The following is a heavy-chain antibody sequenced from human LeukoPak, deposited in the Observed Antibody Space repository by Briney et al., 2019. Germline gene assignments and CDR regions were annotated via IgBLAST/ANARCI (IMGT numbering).Heavy chain of an antibody. CDR2: INWNSDSI. CDR1: GFTFDDYA. V-gene: IGHV3-9*01. CDR3: AINGGGDSGYGNFDY. Sequence: GGSLRLSCAVSGFTFDDYAMHWVRQVPGEGLEWVSGINWNSDSIGYADSVKGRFTTSRDNAKNSLYLQMSSLRAEDTAFYYCAINGGGDSGYGNFDYWGQGTLVTVSS. J-gene: IGHJ4*02. D-gene: IGHD5-12*01.